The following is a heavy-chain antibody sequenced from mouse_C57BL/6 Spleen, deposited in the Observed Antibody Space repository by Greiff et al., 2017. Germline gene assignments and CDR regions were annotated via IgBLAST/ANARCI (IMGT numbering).Heavy chain of an antibody. V-gene: IGHV5-4*01. CDR3: ARDPSGSSYFDY. D-gene: IGHD1-1*01. J-gene: IGHJ2*01. CDR2: ISDGGSYT. CDR1: GFTFSSYA. Sequence: EVKLVESGGGLVKPGGSLKLSCAASGFTFSSYAMSWVRQTPEKRLEWVATISDGGSYTYYPDNVKGRFTISRDNAKNNLYLQMSHLKSEDTAVYYCARDPSGSSYFDYWGQGTTLTVSS.